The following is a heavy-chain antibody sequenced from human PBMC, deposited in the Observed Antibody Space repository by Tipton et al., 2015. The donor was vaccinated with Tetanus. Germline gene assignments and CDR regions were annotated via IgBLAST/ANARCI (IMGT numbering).Heavy chain of an antibody. V-gene: IGHV4-59*08. Sequence: TLSLTCTVSGGSISSYYWSWIRQPPGKGLEWIGYIYYSGSTNYNPSLKSRVTISVDTSKTQFSLKLSSVTAADTAVYYCASLHYVWGSYRYTPRWYFDLWGRGTLVTVSS. D-gene: IGHD3-16*02. CDR3: ASLHYVWGSYRYTPRWYFDL. CDR2: IYYSGST. J-gene: IGHJ2*01. CDR1: GGSISSYY.